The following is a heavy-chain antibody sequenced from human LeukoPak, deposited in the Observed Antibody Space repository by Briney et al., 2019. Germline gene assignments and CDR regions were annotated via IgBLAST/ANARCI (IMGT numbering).Heavy chain of an antibody. D-gene: IGHD2-15*01. CDR2: ISSSSSTI. CDR3: VQIPGGGY. CDR1: GFTFSSYN. V-gene: IGHV3-48*01. J-gene: IGHJ4*02. Sequence: GGSLRLSCAASGFTFSSYNMIWVRQAPGEGLEWVSYISSSSSTIYYADSVKGRFTISRDNSKNTLYLQMNSLRAEDTAIYYCVQIPGGGYWGQGTLVTVSS.